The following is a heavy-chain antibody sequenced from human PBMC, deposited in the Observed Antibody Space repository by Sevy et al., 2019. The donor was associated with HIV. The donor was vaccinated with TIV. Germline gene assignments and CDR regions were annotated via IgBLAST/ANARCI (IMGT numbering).Heavy chain of an antibody. V-gene: IGHV3-30*04. CDR3: AKEGYYYDSHSADWFDP. J-gene: IGHJ5*02. CDR2: ISKDGTNK. Sequence: GGSLRLSCSASGFNISPYALHWVRQTPGKGLQWLAVISKDGTNKDYADFVKGRFSLSRDNSKNTLYLQRSNLRPEDWAVYYNAKEGYYYDSHSADWFDPLGQGTQVTVSS. D-gene: IGHD3-22*01. CDR1: GFNISPYA.